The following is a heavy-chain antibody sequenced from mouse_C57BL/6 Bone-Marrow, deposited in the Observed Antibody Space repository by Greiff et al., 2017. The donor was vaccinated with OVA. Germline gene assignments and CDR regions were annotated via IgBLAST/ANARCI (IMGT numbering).Heavy chain of an antibody. CDR1: GFTFSDYY. V-gene: IGHV5-16*01. Sequence: EVHLVESEGGLVQPGSSMKLSCTASGFTFSDYYMAWVRQVPEKGLEWVANINYDGSSTYYLDSLKSRFIISRDNAKNILYLQMSSLKSEDTATYYCARASTMVTNYFDYWGQGTTLTVSS. J-gene: IGHJ2*01. D-gene: IGHD2-2*01. CDR2: INYDGSST. CDR3: ARASTMVTNYFDY.